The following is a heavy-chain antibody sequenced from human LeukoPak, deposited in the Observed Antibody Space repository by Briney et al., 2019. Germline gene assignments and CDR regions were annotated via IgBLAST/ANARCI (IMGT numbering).Heavy chain of an antibody. CDR2: IRYDGSNK. CDR1: GFTFSSYG. CDR3: AKDRQWLDDAFDI. Sequence: PGGSLRLSCAASGFTFSSYGMHWVRQAPGKGLEWVAFIRYDGSNKYYADSVKGRFTISRDNSKNTLYLQMNSLRAEDTAVYYCAKDRQWLDDAFDIWGQGTMVTVSS. V-gene: IGHV3-30*02. J-gene: IGHJ3*02. D-gene: IGHD6-19*01.